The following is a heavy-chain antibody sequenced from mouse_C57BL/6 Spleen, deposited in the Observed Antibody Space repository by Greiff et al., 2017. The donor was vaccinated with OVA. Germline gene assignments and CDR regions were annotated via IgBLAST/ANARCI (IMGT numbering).Heavy chain of an antibody. Sequence: VQGVESGPGLVQPSQSLSITCTVSGFSLTSYGVHWVRQSPGKGLEWLGVIWSGGSTDYNAAFISSLSLSKDNSKSQVFFKRNSLQADDTAIYYCARKGGDYAMDYWGQGTSVTVSS. CDR2: IWSGGST. V-gene: IGHV2-2*01. CDR1: GFSLTSYG. J-gene: IGHJ4*01. CDR3: ARKGGDYAMDY.